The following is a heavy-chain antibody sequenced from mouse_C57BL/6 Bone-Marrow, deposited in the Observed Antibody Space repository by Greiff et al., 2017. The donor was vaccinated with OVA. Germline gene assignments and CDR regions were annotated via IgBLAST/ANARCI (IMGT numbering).Heavy chain of an antibody. CDR3: ARSGYDYDNY. Sequence: QVQLQQSGAELVRPGTSVKVSCKASGYAFTNYLIEWVKQRPGQGLEWIGVINPGSGGTNYNEKFKGKATLTADKSSSTAYMQLSSLTSEDSAVYFCARSGYDYDNYWGQGTLSQSPQ. J-gene: IGHJ2*01. CDR1: GYAFTNYL. V-gene: IGHV1-54*01. CDR2: INPGSGGT. D-gene: IGHD2-4*01.